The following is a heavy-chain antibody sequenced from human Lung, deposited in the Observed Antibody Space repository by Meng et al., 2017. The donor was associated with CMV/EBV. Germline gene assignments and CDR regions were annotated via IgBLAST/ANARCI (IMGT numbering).Heavy chain of an antibody. CDR3: AYRRGGQIVSLPAAYDY. CDR2: IYWNDDK. CDR1: SLSTTGVG. V-gene: IGHV2-5*01. D-gene: IGHD2-2*01. Sequence: SLSTTGVGVGWIRQPPGKAPEWLAVIYWNDDKRYSPSLKSRLSITKDTSKNHVVLTMTNMDPLDTATYFCAYRRGGQIVSLPAAYDYWGQGSLVTVSS. J-gene: IGHJ4*02.